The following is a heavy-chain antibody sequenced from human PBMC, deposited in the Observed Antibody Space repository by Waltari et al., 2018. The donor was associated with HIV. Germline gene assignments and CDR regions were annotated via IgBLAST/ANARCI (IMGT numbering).Heavy chain of an antibody. CDR3: SRDNPQWDY. V-gene: IGHV3-49*03. J-gene: IGHJ4*02. CDR1: GFTIGDYA. Sequence: EVQLVESGGGLVQPGRSLRLSWSTSGFTIGDYAMGWFRRAPGDGLEWIGFIRSKVSGGTTEYAASVKGRFTISRDDSNSIVFLQMDSLKTEDTAMYYCSRDNPQWDYWGQGTLVTVSS. D-gene: IGHD2-8*01. CDR2: IRSKVSGGTT.